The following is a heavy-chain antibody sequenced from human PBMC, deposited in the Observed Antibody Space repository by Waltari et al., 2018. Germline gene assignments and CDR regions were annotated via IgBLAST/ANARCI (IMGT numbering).Heavy chain of an antibody. Sequence: EVQLVESGGGLVQPGGSLRLSCAASGFTFSSYAMSWVRQAPGQGLEWVSAISGSGGSTYYADSVKGRFTISRDNSKNTLYLQMNSLRAEDTAVYYCATRIGEQSWYYYYYYMDVWGKGTTVTVSS. CDR1: GFTFSSYA. CDR2: ISGSGGST. V-gene: IGHV3-23*04. J-gene: IGHJ6*03. D-gene: IGHD3-10*01. CDR3: ATRIGEQSWYYYYYYMDV.